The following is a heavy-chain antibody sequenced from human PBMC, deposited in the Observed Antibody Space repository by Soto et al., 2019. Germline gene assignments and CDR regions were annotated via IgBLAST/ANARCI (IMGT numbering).Heavy chain of an antibody. J-gene: IGHJ4*02. Sequence: QVQLVESGGGVVQPGRSLRLSCAASGFTFSSYGMHWVRQAPGKGLEWVALISSDGSDKYYADSVKGRFTISRDNSKNTLYLQRNSLRVEDTAVYYCGAGQYFSDYWGRGTLVTVSS. D-gene: IGHD6-13*01. CDR2: ISSDGSDK. CDR1: GFTFSSYG. CDR3: GAGQYFSDY. V-gene: IGHV3-30*03.